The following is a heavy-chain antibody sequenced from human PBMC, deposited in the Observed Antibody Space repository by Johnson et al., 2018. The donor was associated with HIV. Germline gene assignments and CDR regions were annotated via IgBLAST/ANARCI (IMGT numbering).Heavy chain of an antibody. Sequence: VQLVESGGGLVQPGGSLRLSCAASGFTFDDYGMSWVRQAPGKGLEWVSAISGSGGSTYYADSVKGRFTISRDNSKNTLYLQMKSLRAGEAAVYYCARAYSGRYINDVFDIWGQGTMVTVSS. CDR3: ARAYSGRYINDVFDI. CDR1: GFTFDDYG. D-gene: IGHD1-26*01. CDR2: ISGSGGST. V-gene: IGHV3-23*04. J-gene: IGHJ3*02.